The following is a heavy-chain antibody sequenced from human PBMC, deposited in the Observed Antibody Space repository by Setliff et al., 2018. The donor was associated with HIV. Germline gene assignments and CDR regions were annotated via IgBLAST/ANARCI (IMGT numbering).Heavy chain of an antibody. CDR2: IYYTGST. J-gene: IGHJ4*01. CDR3: ARGRDYTGSWFRPFYLDF. CDR1: GGYISSSGYY. V-gene: IGHV4-39*01. D-gene: IGHD3-3*01. Sequence: SETLSLTCSVSGGYISSSGYYWGWIRQPPGRGLEWIANIYYTGSTYYNPSLQSRVTISVDASKNQFSLKLSSVTAADTAVYYCARGRDYTGSWFRPFYLDFWGHGNLVTV.